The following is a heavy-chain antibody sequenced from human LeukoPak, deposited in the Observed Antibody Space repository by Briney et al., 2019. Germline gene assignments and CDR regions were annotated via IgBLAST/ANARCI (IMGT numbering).Heavy chain of an antibody. V-gene: IGHV1-2*02. J-gene: IGHJ5*02. CDR2: INPNSGGT. Sequence: ASVKVSCKASGYAFTGYYMHWVRQAPGQGLEWMGWINPNSGGTNYAQKFQGRVTMTRDTSISTAYMELSRLRSDDTAVYYCARGRLGRAAAGKDWFDPWGQGTLVTVSS. CDR1: GYAFTGYY. D-gene: IGHD6-13*01. CDR3: ARGRLGRAAAGKDWFDP.